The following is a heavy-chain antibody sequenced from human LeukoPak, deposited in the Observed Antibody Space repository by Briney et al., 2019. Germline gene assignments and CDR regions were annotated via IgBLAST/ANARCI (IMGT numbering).Heavy chain of an antibody. CDR3: AKDDAWGRYKD. Sequence: GGTLRLSCAASGFTFSTYGMNWVRQAPGKGLEWVSGISPSGEITYYTDSVKGRFTISRDNSKHTVSLQMNSLRGEDTAVYYCAKDDAWGRYKDWGQGTLVTVSS. J-gene: IGHJ1*01. D-gene: IGHD3-16*01. CDR1: GFTFSTYG. V-gene: IGHV3-23*01. CDR2: ISPSGEIT.